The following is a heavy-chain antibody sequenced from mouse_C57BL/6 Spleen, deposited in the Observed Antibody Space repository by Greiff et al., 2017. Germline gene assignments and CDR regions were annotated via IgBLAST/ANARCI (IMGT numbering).Heavy chain of an antibody. CDR2: ISSGGDYI. J-gene: IGHJ2*01. D-gene: IGHD2-5*01. CDR1: GFTFSSYA. CDR3: TIYSKGYFDY. V-gene: IGHV5-9-1*02. Sequence: EVQRVESGEGLVKPGGSLKLSCAASGFTFSSYAMSWVRPTQEKRLEWVAYISSGGDYIYYADTVKGRFTISRDNARNTLYLQMSSLKSEDTAMYYCTIYSKGYFDYWGQGTTLTVSS.